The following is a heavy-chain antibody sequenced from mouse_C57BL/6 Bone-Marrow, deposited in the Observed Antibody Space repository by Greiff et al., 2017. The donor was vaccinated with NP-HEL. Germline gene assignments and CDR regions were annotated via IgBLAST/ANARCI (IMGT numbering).Heavy chain of an antibody. CDR3: AMGDVGYFDV. Sequence: QVQLKESGAELVKPGASVKISCKASGYAFSSYWMNWVKQRPGKGLEWIGQIYPGDGDTNYNGKVKGKATLTADKSSSTAYMQLSSLTSEDSAVYFCAMGDVGYFDVWGTGTTVTVSS. CDR2: IYPGDGDT. D-gene: IGHD3-3*01. J-gene: IGHJ1*03. CDR1: GYAFSSYW. V-gene: IGHV1-80*01.